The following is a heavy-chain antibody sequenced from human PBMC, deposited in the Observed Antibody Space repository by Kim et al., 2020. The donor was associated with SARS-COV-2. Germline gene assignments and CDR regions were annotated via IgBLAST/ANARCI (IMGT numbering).Heavy chain of an antibody. Sequence: GGSLRLSCAASGFTFSNYAMTWVRQVPGKGLEWVSAVSGSGGSTYYADSVKGRFTVSRDNSKNRLYLQMKRLRAEDTTIYYCAKVLVVYLWFGDSRFDYWGEGTLITVSS. CDR1: GFTFSNYA. CDR2: VSGSGGST. V-gene: IGHV3-23*01. J-gene: IGHJ4*02. CDR3: AKVLVVYLWFGDSRFDY. D-gene: IGHD3-10*01.